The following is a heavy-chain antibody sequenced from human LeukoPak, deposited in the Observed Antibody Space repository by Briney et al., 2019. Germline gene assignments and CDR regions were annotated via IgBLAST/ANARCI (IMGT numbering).Heavy chain of an antibody. J-gene: IGHJ4*02. Sequence: SETLSLTCAVYGGSFSGYYWSWIRQPPGKGPEWIGEINHSGSTNYNPSLKSRVTISVDTSKNQFSLKLSSVTAADTAVYYCARGNNYYGSGSYYRHWGQGTLVTVSS. CDR1: GGSFSGYY. V-gene: IGHV4-34*01. CDR2: INHSGST. CDR3: ARGNNYYGSGSYYRH. D-gene: IGHD3-10*01.